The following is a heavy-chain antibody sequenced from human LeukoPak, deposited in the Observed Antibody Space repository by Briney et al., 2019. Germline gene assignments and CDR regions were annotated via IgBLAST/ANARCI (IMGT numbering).Heavy chain of an antibody. CDR2: IDPNSGGT. CDR3: ARRGGSYYGVPFDY. D-gene: IGHD1-26*01. V-gene: IGHV1-2*02. CDR1: GYTFTGYY. J-gene: IGHJ4*02. Sequence: ASVKVSCKASGYTFTGYYMHWVRQAPGQGLEWMGWIDPNSGGTNYAQKFQGRVTMTRDTSISTAYMELSRLRSDDTAVYYCARRGGSYYGVPFDYWGQGTLVTVSS.